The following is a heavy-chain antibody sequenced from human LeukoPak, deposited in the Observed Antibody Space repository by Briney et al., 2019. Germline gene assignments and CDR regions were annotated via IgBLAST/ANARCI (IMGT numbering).Heavy chain of an antibody. V-gene: IGHV1-2*02. D-gene: IGHD5-24*01. Sequence: ASVKVSCKASGYTVSGYYMLWVRQAPGLGLEWMGWINPNSGDTNYAQKFQGRVTMTRDMSINTAYVELGRLRSDDTAVYYCARDPSSRGNFDYWGQGTLVTVSS. CDR1: GYTVSGYY. CDR3: ARDPSSRGNFDY. CDR2: INPNSGDT. J-gene: IGHJ4*02.